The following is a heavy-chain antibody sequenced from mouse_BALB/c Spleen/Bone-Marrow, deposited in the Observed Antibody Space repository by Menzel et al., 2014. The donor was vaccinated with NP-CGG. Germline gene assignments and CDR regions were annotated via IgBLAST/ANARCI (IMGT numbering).Heavy chain of an antibody. Sequence: EVKVVESGGVLVKPGGSLKLSCAASGFTFSSYGMSWVRQIPDKRPEWVATISSGGSYTFYSDSVKGRFTISRDNAKNTLNLQMTSLKSEDTAMYCCARRRDYGYIDYWGQGTPLTVSS. CDR2: ISSGGSYT. D-gene: IGHD2-4*01. CDR1: GFTFSSYG. V-gene: IGHV5-6*02. CDR3: ARRRDYGYIDY. J-gene: IGHJ2*01.